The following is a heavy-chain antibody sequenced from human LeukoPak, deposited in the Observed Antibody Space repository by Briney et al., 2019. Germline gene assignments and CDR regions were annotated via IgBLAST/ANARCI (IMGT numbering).Heavy chain of an antibody. Sequence: GGSLRLSCAASGFSFSSYGMKWVRQAQGRGLEWLSYIRSSDSTTYYADSGKGRFTISRDNAKNSLYLQMDSLRVEDTAVYYCAKRADSSAHSFDYWGQGTLVTVSS. CDR3: AKRADSSAHSFDY. J-gene: IGHJ4*02. D-gene: IGHD3-22*01. V-gene: IGHV3-48*04. CDR2: IRSSDSTT. CDR1: GFSFSSYG.